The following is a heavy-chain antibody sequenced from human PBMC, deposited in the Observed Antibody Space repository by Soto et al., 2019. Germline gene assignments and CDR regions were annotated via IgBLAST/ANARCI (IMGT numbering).Heavy chain of an antibody. CDR2: IHQSGST. Sequence: QVQLQESGPGLVKPSETLSLTCSFSGGSMSRYYWSWIRQPPGKGLEWIGNIHQSGSTNYNASLTSRVTISIDTSKSDFSLHLTSVTAADAAVYYCARDVRPTGLAYFDLWGRGTLVTVSS. CDR1: GGSMSRYY. J-gene: IGHJ2*01. V-gene: IGHV4-59*01. D-gene: IGHD1-1*01. CDR3: ARDVRPTGLAYFDL.